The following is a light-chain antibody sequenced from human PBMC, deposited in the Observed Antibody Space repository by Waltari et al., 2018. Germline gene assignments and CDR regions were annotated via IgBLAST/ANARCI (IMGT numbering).Light chain of an antibody. J-gene: IGKJ1*01. CDR3: QQYNSYSGT. Sequence: DIQMTQSPSTLSASVGDRVTITCRASQSIRSWLAWYQQKPGKAPKLLIYKASSLESGVPSRFSGRESGTEFTLTISSLQPDDFATYYCQQYNSYSGTFGQGTKVEIK. CDR2: KAS. V-gene: IGKV1-5*03. CDR1: QSIRSW.